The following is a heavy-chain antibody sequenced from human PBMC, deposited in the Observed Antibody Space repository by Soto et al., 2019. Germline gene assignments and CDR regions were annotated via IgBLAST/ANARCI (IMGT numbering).Heavy chain of an antibody. Sequence: HPGGSLRLSCAASGFTFGTYAMSWVRQAPGKGLEWVSGISGSGDSTYYADSVKGRFTISRDNSKNTLYLQMNSLRAEDTAVYYCAKNTHPNYYYYMDVWGKGTTVTVSS. CDR2: ISGSGDST. V-gene: IGHV3-23*01. CDR3: AKNTHPNYYYYMDV. J-gene: IGHJ6*03. D-gene: IGHD5-18*01. CDR1: GFTFGTYA.